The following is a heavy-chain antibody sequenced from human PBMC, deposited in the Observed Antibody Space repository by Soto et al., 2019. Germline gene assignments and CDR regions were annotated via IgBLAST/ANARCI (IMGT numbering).Heavy chain of an antibody. D-gene: IGHD1-1*01. CDR3: VRDGTKTLRDWFDP. CDR1: GASIRGFY. J-gene: IGHJ5*02. CDR2: IYATGTT. Sequence: SETLSLTCTVSGASIRGFYWSWIRKYAGNGVEWIGRIYATGTTDSTPSLKSRVMMSVDTSKTQFSLKLRSVTAEDTAVYYCVRDGTKTLRDWFDPWGQGISVTV. V-gene: IGHV4-4*07.